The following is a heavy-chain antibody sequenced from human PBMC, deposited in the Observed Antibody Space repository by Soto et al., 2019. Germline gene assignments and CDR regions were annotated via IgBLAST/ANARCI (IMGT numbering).Heavy chain of an antibody. D-gene: IGHD3-16*02. J-gene: IGHJ4*02. V-gene: IGHV3-30*03. CDR1: GFTFSSYG. CDR3: ARDGTYIQIVPCAIAVDS. CDR2: LSLDGRNK. Sequence: QVQLVESGGGVVQPGRSLRLSCAASGFTFSSYGMHWVRQAPGKGLEWVAILSLDGRNKFYADSVKGRFTFSRDNSKKVLYHQMNGLRTDDTAVYYCARDGTYIQIVPCAIAVDSWGQGTQVTVSS.